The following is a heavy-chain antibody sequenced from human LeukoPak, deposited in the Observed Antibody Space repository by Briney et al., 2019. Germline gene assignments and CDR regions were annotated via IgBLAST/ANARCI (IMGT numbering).Heavy chain of an antibody. J-gene: IGHJ6*02. V-gene: IGHV1-3*01. CDR3: AREIHDSSGYSRPYYYYGMDV. CDR1: GYTFTSYA. Sequence: GASVKVSCKASGYTFTSYAMHWVRQAPGQRLEWMGWINAGNGNTKYSQKFQGRVTITRDTSASTAYMELSSLRSEDTAVYYCAREIHDSSGYSRPYYYYGMDVWGQGTTVTVSS. D-gene: IGHD3-22*01. CDR2: INAGNGNT.